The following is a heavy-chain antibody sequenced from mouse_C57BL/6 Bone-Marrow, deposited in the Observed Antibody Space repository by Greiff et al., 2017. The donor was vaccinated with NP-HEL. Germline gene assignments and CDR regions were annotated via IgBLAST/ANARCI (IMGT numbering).Heavy chain of an antibody. Sequence: VQVVESGAELARPGASVKLSCKASGYTFTSYGISWVKQRTGQGLEWIGEIYPRSGNTYYNEKFKGKATLTADKSSSTAYMELRSLTSEDSAVYFCARPLLLRGYWGQGTTLTVSS. J-gene: IGHJ2*01. V-gene: IGHV1-81*01. CDR1: GYTFTSYG. D-gene: IGHD1-1*01. CDR2: IYPRSGNT. CDR3: ARPLLLRGY.